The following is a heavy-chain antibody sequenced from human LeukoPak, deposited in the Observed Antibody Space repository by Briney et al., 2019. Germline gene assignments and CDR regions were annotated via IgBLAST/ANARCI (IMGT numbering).Heavy chain of an antibody. D-gene: IGHD3-16*01. CDR3: TKRGAYYVDY. CDR1: GFTFSSYW. J-gene: IGHJ4*02. CDR2: INHNGNVN. Sequence: PGGSLRLSCAASGFTFSSYWMNWARQAPGKGLEWVASINHNGNVNYYVDSVKGRFTISRDNSNNMLYLQMNSLRAEDTAVYYCTKRGAYYVDYWGRGIPVTVSS. V-gene: IGHV3-7*03.